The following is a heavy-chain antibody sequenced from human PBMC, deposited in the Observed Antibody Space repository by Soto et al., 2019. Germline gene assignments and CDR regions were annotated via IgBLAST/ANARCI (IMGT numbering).Heavy chain of an antibody. CDR2: ISSSSSYI. Sequence: GGSLRLSCAASGFTFSSYSMNWVRQAPGKGLEWVSSISSSSSYIYYADSVKGRFTISRDNAKNSLYLQMNSLRAEDTAVYYCARDPYGSGSYQGVWFDPWGQGTLVTVSS. J-gene: IGHJ5*02. V-gene: IGHV3-21*01. CDR1: GFTFSSYS. CDR3: ARDPYGSGSYQGVWFDP. D-gene: IGHD3-10*01.